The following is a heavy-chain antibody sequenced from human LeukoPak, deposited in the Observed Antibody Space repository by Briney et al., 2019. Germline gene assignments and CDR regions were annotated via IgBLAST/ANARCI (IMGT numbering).Heavy chain of an antibody. V-gene: IGHV1-2*02. CDR2: INPNSGGT. J-gene: IGHJ4*02. CDR1: GYTFTGYY. D-gene: IGHD4-23*01. CDR3: ARGSGYGANSRTDY. Sequence: ASVKVSCKASGYTFTGYYMHWVRQAPGQGLEWMGWINPNSGGTNYAQKFQGRVTMTRDTSISTAYMELSRLRSDDTAVYYCARGSGYGANSRTDYWGQGTLVTVSS.